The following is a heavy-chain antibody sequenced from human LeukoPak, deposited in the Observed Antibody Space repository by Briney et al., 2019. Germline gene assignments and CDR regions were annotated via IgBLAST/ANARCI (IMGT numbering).Heavy chain of an antibody. J-gene: IGHJ6*02. V-gene: IGHV4-34*01. CDR3: ARAPVISWYTHRLDYYYGMDV. CDR2: SNHSGST. D-gene: IGHD6-13*01. Sequence: SETLSLTCAVYGGSFSGYYWSWIRQPPGKGLEWIGESNHSGSTNYNPSLKSRVTISVDTSKNQFSLKLSSVTAADTAVYYCARAPVISWYTHRLDYYYGMDVWGQGTTVTVSS. CDR1: GGSFSGYY.